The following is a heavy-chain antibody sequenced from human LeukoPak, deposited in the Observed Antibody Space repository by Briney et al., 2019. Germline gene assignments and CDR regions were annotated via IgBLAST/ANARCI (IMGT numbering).Heavy chain of an antibody. CDR3: ARGRGLLGY. CDR1: GGSISSSSYY. CDR2: IYYSGNT. J-gene: IGHJ4*02. D-gene: IGHD2-15*01. V-gene: IGHV4-39*01. Sequence: SETLSLTCTVSGGSISSSSYYWAWIRQPPGKGLEWIGSIYYSGNTYYNPSLKSRITLSVDTSKNQFSLKLSSVTAADTAVYYCARGRGLLGYWGQGTLVTVSS.